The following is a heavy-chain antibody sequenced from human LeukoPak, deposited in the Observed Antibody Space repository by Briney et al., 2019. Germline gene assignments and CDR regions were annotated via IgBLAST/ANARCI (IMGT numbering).Heavy chain of an antibody. CDR3: AKSQRWLQLNHWFDP. CDR1: GFTFDDYA. V-gene: IGHV3-43*02. J-gene: IGHJ5*02. D-gene: IGHD5-24*01. Sequence: PGGSLRLXCAASGFTFDDYAMHWVRRAPGKGLESVSLISGDGGSTYYADSVKGRFTISRDNSKNSLYLQMNSLRTEDTALYYCAKSQRWLQLNHWFDPWGQGTLVTVSS. CDR2: ISGDGGST.